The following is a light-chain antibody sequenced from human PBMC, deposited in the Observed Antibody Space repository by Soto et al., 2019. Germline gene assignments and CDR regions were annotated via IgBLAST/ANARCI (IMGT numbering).Light chain of an antibody. Sequence: QSALTQPASVSGSPGQSITISCTGTSSDVGGYNYVSWYQHHPGKAPKLMIYEVSNRPSGVSNRFSGSKSGNTASLTISGLQAEDEAAYYCSSYTSSSTLVFGGGTKVTVL. V-gene: IGLV2-14*01. CDR3: SSYTSSSTLV. CDR1: SSDVGGYNY. J-gene: IGLJ2*01. CDR2: EVS.